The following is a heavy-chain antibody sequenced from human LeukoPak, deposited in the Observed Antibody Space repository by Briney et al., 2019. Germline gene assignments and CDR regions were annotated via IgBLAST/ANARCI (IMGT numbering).Heavy chain of an antibody. Sequence: PGGSLRLSCAASGFTFSNAWMSWVRQAPGKGLEWVGRIKSKTDGGTTDYAAPVKGRFTISRDDSKNTLYLQMNSLKTEDTAVYYCARVPAAGTNYHYYGMDVWGQGTTVTVSS. V-gene: IGHV3-15*01. CDR2: IKSKTDGGTT. CDR1: GFTFSNAW. J-gene: IGHJ6*02. CDR3: ARVPAAGTNYHYYGMDV. D-gene: IGHD6-13*01.